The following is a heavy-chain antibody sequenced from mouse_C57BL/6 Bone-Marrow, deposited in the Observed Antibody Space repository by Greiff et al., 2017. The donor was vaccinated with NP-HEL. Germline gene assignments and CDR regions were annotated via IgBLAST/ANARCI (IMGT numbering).Heavy chain of an antibody. J-gene: IGHJ1*03. CDR3: ARQRTTVVAPYWYFDV. Sequence: EVKVVESGGGLVQPGGSLKLSCAASGFTFSDYYMYWVRQTPEKRLEWVAYISNGGGSTYYPDTVKGRFTISRDNAKNTLYLQMSRLKSEDTAMYYCARQRTTVVAPYWYFDVWGTGTTVTVSS. CDR1: GFTFSDYY. D-gene: IGHD1-1*01. V-gene: IGHV5-12*01. CDR2: ISNGGGST.